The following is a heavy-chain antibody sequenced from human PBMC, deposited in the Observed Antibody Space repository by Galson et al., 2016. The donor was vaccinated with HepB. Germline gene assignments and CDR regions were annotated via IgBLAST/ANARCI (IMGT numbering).Heavy chain of an antibody. CDR3: TRTGVGDFDY. Sequence: VRQAPGKGLEWVGRTRNRARSHTTDYAASVKGRFTISRDNSRSSVYLQMNGLKAEDTAVYYCTRTGVGDFDYWGRGILVTVSS. CDR2: TRNRARSHTT. V-gene: IGHV3-72*01. J-gene: IGHJ4*02.